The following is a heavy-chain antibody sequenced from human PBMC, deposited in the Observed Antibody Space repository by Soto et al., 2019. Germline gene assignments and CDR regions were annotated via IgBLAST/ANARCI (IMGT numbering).Heavy chain of an antibody. J-gene: IGHJ4*02. Sequence: VGSLRLSCAASGFTVNSYYMTWVCQAPGKGLEWVSLIDSGGLTYDADSVRGRFSISRDNSKNTLYLHMDSLRAEDTAVYYCARGRDTRSIFDYWGQGALVTVSS. CDR2: IDSGGLT. CDR1: GFTVNSYY. D-gene: IGHD5-18*01. V-gene: IGHV3-53*01. CDR3: ARGRDTRSIFDY.